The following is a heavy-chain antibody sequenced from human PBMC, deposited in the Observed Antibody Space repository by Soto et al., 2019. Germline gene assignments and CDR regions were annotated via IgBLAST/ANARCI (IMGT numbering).Heavy chain of an antibody. CDR1: GYTFPGYY. CDR3: ARSMLTSGATTPYYYYYYGMDV. CDR2: INPNSGGT. Sequence: ASVKVSCQSSGYTFPGYYMHWVRQAPVQGLEWMGWINPNSGGTNYAQKFQGWVTMTRDTSISTAYMELSRLRSDDTAVYYCARSMLTSGATTPYYYYYYGMDVWGQGTTVTVS. J-gene: IGHJ6*02. D-gene: IGHD1-26*01. V-gene: IGHV1-2*04.